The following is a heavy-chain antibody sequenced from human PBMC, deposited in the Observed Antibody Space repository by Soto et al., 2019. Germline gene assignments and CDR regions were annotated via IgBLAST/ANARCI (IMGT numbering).Heavy chain of an antibody. CDR2: MHPGDSDT. D-gene: IGHD6-13*01. CDR3: ARHNRYSSTWFEGWFDP. CDR1: GYSFSNNW. V-gene: IGHV5-51*03. Sequence: EVQLVQSGAEVKKAGESLKISCKGSGYSFSNNWVGWVRQMPGKGLEWMGIMHPGDSDTRYSPSFQGQVTISADKSINTAYLQWSSLKPSDSAMYYCARHNRYSSTWFEGWFDPWGQVTLVTVSS. J-gene: IGHJ5*02.